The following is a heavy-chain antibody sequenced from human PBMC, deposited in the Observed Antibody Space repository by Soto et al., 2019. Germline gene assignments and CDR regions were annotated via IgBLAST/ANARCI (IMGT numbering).Heavy chain of an antibody. J-gene: IGHJ5*02. CDR3: AKSGHYYGSGTFNWFDP. CDR2: ISGSGGST. D-gene: IGHD3-10*01. V-gene: IGHV3-23*01. CDR1: GFTFSSYA. Sequence: GSLRLSCAASGFTFSSYAMSWVRQAPGKGLEWVSAISGSGGSTYYADSVKGRFTISRDNSKNTLYLQMNSLRAEDTAVYYCAKSGHYYGSGTFNWFDPWGQGTLVTVSS.